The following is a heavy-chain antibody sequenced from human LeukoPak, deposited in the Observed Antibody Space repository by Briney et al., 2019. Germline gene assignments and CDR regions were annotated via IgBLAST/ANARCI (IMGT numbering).Heavy chain of an antibody. J-gene: IGHJ4*02. Sequence: GGSLRLSCVASEFIFSNFAMSWVRQAPGKGLEWVSTISGNAAATYYGDSVKGRFTISRDNSRNTLYLQMNSLRAEDTAIYYCAKDRTHRCYYDSTGYYNQYDYWGQGALVTVSS. D-gene: IGHD3-22*01. CDR2: ISGNAAAT. V-gene: IGHV3-23*01. CDR1: EFIFSNFA. CDR3: AKDRTHRCYYDSTGYYNQYDY.